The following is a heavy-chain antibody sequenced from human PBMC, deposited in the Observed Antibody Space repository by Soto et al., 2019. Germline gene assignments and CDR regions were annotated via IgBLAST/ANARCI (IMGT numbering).Heavy chain of an antibody. CDR2: INPSGGST. CDR3: ARVRYDVFDI. CDR1: GYTFTSYY. Sequence: ASVKVSCKASGYTFTSYYMHWVRQAPGQGLERMGIINPSGGSTSYAQKFQGRVTITRDTSTSTFYMELSSLSSEDSVVYYCARVRYDVFDIWGQGTMVTVSS. J-gene: IGHJ3*02. V-gene: IGHV1-46*01.